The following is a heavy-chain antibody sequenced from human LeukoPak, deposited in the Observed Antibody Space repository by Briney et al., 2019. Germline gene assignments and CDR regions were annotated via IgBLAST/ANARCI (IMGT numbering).Heavy chain of an antibody. CDR3: ASGRSSQGWFDP. D-gene: IGHD2-2*01. Sequence: SETLSLTCTVSGGSISSGGYYWSWIRQHPGKGLEWIGYIYYSGSTYYNPSLKSRVTISVDTSKNQFSLKLSSVTAADTAVYYCASGRSSQGWFDPWGQGTLVIVSS. CDR2: IYYSGST. CDR1: GGSISSGGYY. V-gene: IGHV4-31*03. J-gene: IGHJ5*02.